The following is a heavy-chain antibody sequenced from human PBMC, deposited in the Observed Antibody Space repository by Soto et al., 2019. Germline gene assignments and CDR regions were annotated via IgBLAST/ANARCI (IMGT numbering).Heavy chain of an antibody. V-gene: IGHV3-30-3*01. CDR1: RFTFTSYA. CDR3: AKDHRSAPDY. D-gene: IGHD6-19*01. CDR2: ISYDGSNK. Sequence: PGGSLRLSCAASRFTFTSYAMHWVRQAPGKGLEWVAVISYDGSNKYYADSVKGRFTISRDNSKSTLYLQMNSLRAEDTAVYYCAKDHRSAPDYWGQGTLVTVSS. J-gene: IGHJ4*02.